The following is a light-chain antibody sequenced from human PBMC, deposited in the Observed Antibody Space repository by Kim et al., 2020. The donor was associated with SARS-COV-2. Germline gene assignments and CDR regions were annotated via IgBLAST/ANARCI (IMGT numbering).Light chain of an antibody. V-gene: IGLV2-14*03. J-gene: IGLJ2*01. Sequence: GQSITISCTGTSSDVGGSTYVSWYQQHPGKAPKLMIYDVTNRPSGLSDRFSGSKSGNTASLTISGLQAEDEADYYCTSSTSSSTVVFGGGTQLTVL. CDR2: DVT. CDR3: TSSTSSSTVV. CDR1: SSDVGGSTY.